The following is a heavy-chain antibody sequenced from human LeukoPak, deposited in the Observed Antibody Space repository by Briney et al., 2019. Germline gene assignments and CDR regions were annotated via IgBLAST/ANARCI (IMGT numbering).Heavy chain of an antibody. CDR2: ISYDGSNK. V-gene: IGHV3-30*04. CDR3: ARDSSEGEWEYYFDY. Sequence: GGSLRLSCAASGFTFSSYAMHWVRQAPGKGLEWVAVISYDGSNKYYADSVKGRFTISRDNSKNTLYLQMNSLRAEDTAVYYCARDSSEGEWEYYFDYWGQGTLVTVSS. J-gene: IGHJ4*02. D-gene: IGHD1-26*01. CDR1: GFTFSSYA.